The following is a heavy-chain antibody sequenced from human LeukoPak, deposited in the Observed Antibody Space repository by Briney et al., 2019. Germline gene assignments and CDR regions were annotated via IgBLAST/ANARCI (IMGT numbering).Heavy chain of an antibody. CDR1: GFTFSNYA. V-gene: IGHV3-30-3*01. J-gene: IGHJ4*02. CDR3: SKADSSSSASLDY. Sequence: PGGSLRLSCAASGFTFSNYAIHWVRQAPGKGLEWVAVISYDGGNKYYTDSVKGRFSISRDNSKNTVYLQMNSLRADDTAVYYCSKADSSSSASLDYWGQGTLVTVSS. CDR2: ISYDGGNK. D-gene: IGHD6-6*01.